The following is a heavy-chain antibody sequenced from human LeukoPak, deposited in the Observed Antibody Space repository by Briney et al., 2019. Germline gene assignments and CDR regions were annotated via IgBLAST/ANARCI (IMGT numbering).Heavy chain of an antibody. Sequence: PGGSLRLSCAASGFTFSSYAMHWVRQAPGKGLEWVAVISYDGSNKYYADSVKGRFTISRDNSKNTLYLQMNSLRAEDTAVYYCARDGSVVGATTSPGYWGQGTLVTVSS. D-gene: IGHD1-26*01. J-gene: IGHJ4*02. CDR1: GFTFSSYA. CDR3: ARDGSVVGATTSPGY. V-gene: IGHV3-30*04. CDR2: ISYDGSNK.